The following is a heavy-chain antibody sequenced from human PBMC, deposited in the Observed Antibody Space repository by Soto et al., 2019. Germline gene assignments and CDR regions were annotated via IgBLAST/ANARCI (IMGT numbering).Heavy chain of an antibody. CDR3: ASGAECYDILTGYYNGYFDY. D-gene: IGHD3-9*01. V-gene: IGHV1-18*01. J-gene: IGHJ4*02. Sequence: ASVKVSCKASGYTFTSYGISWVRQAPGQGLEWMGWISAYNGNTNYVQKLQGRVTMTTDTSTSTAYMELRSLRSDDTAVYYCASGAECYDILTGYYNGYFDYWGQGTLVTVSS. CDR2: ISAYNGNT. CDR1: GYTFTSYG.